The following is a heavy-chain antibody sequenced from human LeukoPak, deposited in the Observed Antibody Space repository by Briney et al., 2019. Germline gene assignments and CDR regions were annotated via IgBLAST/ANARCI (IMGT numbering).Heavy chain of an antibody. V-gene: IGHV4-39*07. CDR1: GGSISSSSYY. CDR2: IYYSGST. CDR3: ARGGDGYNNPHFDY. J-gene: IGHJ4*02. D-gene: IGHD5-24*01. Sequence: SETLSLTCTVSGGSISSSSYYWGWIRQPPGKGLEWIGSIYYSGSTYYNPSLKSRVTISVDTSKNQFSLKLSSVTAADTAVYYCARGGDGYNNPHFDYWGQGTLVTVSS.